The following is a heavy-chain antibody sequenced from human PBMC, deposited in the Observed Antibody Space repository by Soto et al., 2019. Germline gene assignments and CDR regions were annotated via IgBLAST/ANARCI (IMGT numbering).Heavy chain of an antibody. J-gene: IGHJ4*02. Sequence: EVQLLESGGGLVQPGGSLRLSCAASGFTFSSYAMTWVRQAPGKGLEWVSAITGSGGSTYYADSVKGRFTISRDNSKNTLYLQINSVRAEDTAVYYCEKDQYSSGCYRLWGQGTLVTVPS. CDR1: GFTFSSYA. CDR3: EKDQYSSGCYRL. V-gene: IGHV3-23*01. D-gene: IGHD6-19*01. CDR2: ITGSGGST.